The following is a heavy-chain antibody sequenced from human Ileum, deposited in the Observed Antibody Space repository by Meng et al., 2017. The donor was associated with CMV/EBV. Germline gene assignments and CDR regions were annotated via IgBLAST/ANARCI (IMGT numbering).Heavy chain of an antibody. CDR1: GYTFTSYY. J-gene: IGHJ5*02. CDR2: INPSGGST. V-gene: IGHV1-46*01. Sequence: CKASGYTFTSYYMHWVRQAPGQGLEWMGIINPSGGSTSYAQKFQGRVTMTRDTSTSTVYMELSSLRSEDTAVYYCAREAAVGINWFDPWGQGTLVTVSS. CDR3: AREAAVGINWFDP. D-gene: IGHD6-13*01.